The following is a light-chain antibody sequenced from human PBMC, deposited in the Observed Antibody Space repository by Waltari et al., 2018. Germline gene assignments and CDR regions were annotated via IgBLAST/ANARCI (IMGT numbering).Light chain of an antibody. Sequence: SYELTQSPSVSVSPGQTASITCSGDTLGEKQFSWYQLRPGQSPLLVISHDNKRPSGIPERFSGSNSGNTATLTISGTQSMDEADYYCQAWDNSVVFGGGTKLTVL. CDR1: TLGEKQ. J-gene: IGLJ2*01. V-gene: IGLV3-1*01. CDR2: HDN. CDR3: QAWDNSVV.